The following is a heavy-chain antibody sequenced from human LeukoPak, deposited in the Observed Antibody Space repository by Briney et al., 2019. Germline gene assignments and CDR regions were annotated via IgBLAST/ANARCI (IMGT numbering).Heavy chain of an antibody. Sequence: GSSVKVSCKASGGTFSSYAISWVRQAPGQGLEWMGGIIPIFGTASYAQKFQGRVTITVDESTSTAYMELSSLRSEDTAVYYCARASFTIFGVVIDIHWFDPWGQGTLVTVSS. CDR3: ARASFTIFGVVIDIHWFDP. J-gene: IGHJ5*02. D-gene: IGHD3-3*01. CDR2: IIPIFGTA. V-gene: IGHV1-69*01. CDR1: GGTFSSYA.